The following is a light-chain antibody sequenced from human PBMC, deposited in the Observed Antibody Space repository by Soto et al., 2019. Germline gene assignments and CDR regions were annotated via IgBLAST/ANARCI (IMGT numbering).Light chain of an antibody. V-gene: IGKV1-17*01. CDR2: GAS. CDR3: LQHNSYPLT. CDR1: QGIRND. Sequence: DLQMTQSPSCLSASVGARVIITCRASQGIRNDLGWYQQKPGKAPKXXIYGASNLHVGVPSRISGSGSGTEFTLTISSLKPEDFATYYCLQHNSYPLTFGQGTRLEIK. J-gene: IGKJ5*01.